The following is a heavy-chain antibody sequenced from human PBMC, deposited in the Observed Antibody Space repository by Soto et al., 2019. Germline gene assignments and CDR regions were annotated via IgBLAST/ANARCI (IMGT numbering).Heavy chain of an antibody. CDR2: IIPIFGTA. CDR3: ARVGTEMATSRYFDY. Sequence: QVQLVQSGAEVKKPGSSVKVSCKASGGTFSSYAISWVRQAPGQGLEWMGGIIPIFGTANYAQKFQGRVTITADESTSTAYMELSRLRSEHTAVYYCARVGTEMATSRYFDYWGQGTMVTVSS. CDR1: GGTFSSYA. V-gene: IGHV1-69*01. D-gene: IGHD5-18*01. J-gene: IGHJ4*02.